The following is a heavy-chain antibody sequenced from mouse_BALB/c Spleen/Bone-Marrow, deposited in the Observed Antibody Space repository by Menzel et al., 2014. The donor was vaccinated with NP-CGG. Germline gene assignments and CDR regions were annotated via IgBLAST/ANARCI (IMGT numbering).Heavy chain of an antibody. CDR3: ARHEGRGFAY. V-gene: IGHV5-12-2*01. CDR2: ISNGGGST. CDR1: GFTFSSYT. J-gene: IGHJ3*01. D-gene: IGHD3-3*01. Sequence: EVKLMESGGGLVQPGGCTKLSCAASGFTFSSYTMSWVRQTPEKRLEWVAYISNGGGSTYYPDTVKGRFTISRDNAKNTLYLQMSSLKSEDTAMYYCARHEGRGFAYWGQGTLVTVSA.